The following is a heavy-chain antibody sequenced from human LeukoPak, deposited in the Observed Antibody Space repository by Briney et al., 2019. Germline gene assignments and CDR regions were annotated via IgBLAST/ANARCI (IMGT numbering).Heavy chain of an antibody. J-gene: IGHJ4*02. CDR3: ATTRGIAAAGDFDY. D-gene: IGHD6-13*01. Sequence: GGSLRLSCAGSGFTFSTYGMNWVRQAPGKGLEWVSGVTPSGDPTYYADSVKGRFIISRDNSKNTMYLQMNSLRAEDTGVYYCATTRGIAAAGDFDYWGQGTLVTVSS. CDR1: GFTFSTYG. V-gene: IGHV3-23*01. CDR2: VTPSGDPT.